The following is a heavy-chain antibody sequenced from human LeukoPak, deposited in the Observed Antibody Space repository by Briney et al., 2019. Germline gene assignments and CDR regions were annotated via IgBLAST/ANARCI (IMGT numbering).Heavy chain of an antibody. D-gene: IGHD1-1*01. J-gene: IGHJ4*02. CDR2: INHSGST. CDR3: ARRSIRYGIKYYFDY. Sequence: PSETLSLTCTVSGGSISSYYWSWVRQPAGKGLEWIGEINHSGSTNYNPSLKSRVTISVDTSKNQFSLKLSSVTAADTAVYYCARRSIRYGIKYYFDYWGQGTLVTVSS. V-gene: IGHV4-34*01. CDR1: GGSISSYY.